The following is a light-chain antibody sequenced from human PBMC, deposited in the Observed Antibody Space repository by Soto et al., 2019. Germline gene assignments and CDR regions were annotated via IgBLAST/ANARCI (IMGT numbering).Light chain of an antibody. Sequence: QSALTQPASVSGSPGQSITISCTGSLSDVGFYKYVSWYQQHPGKAPKVLIYEVSNRPSGVSNRFSGSKSGNTASLTISGLQAEDEADYYCNSYTDTNTRYVFGTGTKVTVL. CDR3: NSYTDTNTRYV. CDR2: EVS. J-gene: IGLJ1*01. V-gene: IGLV2-14*01. CDR1: LSDVGFYKY.